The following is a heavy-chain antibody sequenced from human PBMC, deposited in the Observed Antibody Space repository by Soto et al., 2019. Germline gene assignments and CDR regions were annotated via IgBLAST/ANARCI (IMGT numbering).Heavy chain of an antibody. V-gene: IGHV4-30-4*01. CDR2: IYYSGST. Sequence: PSETLSLTCTVSGGSISSGDYCWSWIRQPPGKGLEWIGYIYYSGSTYYNPSLKSRVTISVDTSKNQFSLKLSSVTAADTAVYYCARSDYDSSGYYAYFDYWGQGTLVTVSS. D-gene: IGHD3-22*01. CDR3: ARSDYDSSGYYAYFDY. J-gene: IGHJ4*02. CDR1: GGSISSGDYC.